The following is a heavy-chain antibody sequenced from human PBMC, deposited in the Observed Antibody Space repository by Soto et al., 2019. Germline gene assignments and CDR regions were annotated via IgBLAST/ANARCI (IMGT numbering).Heavy chain of an antibody. D-gene: IGHD6-19*01. V-gene: IGHV3-74*01. Sequence: EVQLVESGGGLVQPGGSLRLSCAASGFTFSNYWMNWVRQSPGKGLVCVSRIKSDGSTTSYADSVKGRFTISRDNAKNTLYLQMNSLRAEDMAVYYCARVYLSSGWSKVDYWGQGTLVTVSS. CDR2: IKSDGSTT. CDR1: GFTFSNYW. J-gene: IGHJ4*02. CDR3: ARVYLSSGWSKVDY.